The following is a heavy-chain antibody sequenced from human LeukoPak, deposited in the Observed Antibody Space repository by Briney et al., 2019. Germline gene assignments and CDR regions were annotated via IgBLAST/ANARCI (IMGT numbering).Heavy chain of an antibody. CDR2: ISGSGGST. D-gene: IGHD3-10*01. J-gene: IGHJ4*02. CDR1: GFTSSSYA. CDR3: AKDGVITTVRGANFDY. Sequence: GGSLRLSCAASGFTSSSYAMSWVRQAPGKGLEWVSAISGSGGSTYYADSVKGRFTISRDNSNNTLYLQMNSLRAEDTAVYYCAKDGVITTVRGANFDYWGQGTLVAVSS. V-gene: IGHV3-23*01.